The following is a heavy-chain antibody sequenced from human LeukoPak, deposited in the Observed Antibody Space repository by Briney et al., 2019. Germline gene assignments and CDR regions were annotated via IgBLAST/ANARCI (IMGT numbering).Heavy chain of an antibody. J-gene: IGHJ3*02. D-gene: IGHD5-24*01. CDR1: GFTFSDYY. V-gene: IGHV3-11*04. Sequence: PGGSLRLSCTASGFTFSDYYMSWIRQAPGKGLEWISYISSGTSIYYADSVKGRFTISRDNAKNSLYLQMNSLRAEDTAVYYCARVSVEIAFDIWGQGTMVTVSS. CDR2: ISSGTSI. CDR3: ARVSVEIAFDI.